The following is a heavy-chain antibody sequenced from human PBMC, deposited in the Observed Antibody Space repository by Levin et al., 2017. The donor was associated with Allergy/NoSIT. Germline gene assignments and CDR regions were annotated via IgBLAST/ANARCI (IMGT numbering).Heavy chain of an antibody. J-gene: IGHJ6*03. CDR2: ISDSENT. CDR1: GDSITPAY. V-gene: IGHV4-59*01. Sequence: SQTLSLTCTVSGDSITPAYWSWIRQPPGKGLEWIGDISDSENTNYNPALKSRVTISVDTSKNQFSLTVRSVTAADTAVYYCAKAARIKYCSGGDCSYYYYMDVWGKGTTVTVSS. D-gene: IGHD2-15*01. CDR3: AKAARIKYCSGGDCSYYYYMDV.